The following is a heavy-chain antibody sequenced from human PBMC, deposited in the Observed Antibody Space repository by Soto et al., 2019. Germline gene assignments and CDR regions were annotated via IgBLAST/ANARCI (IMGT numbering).Heavy chain of an antibody. D-gene: IGHD3-16*02. CDR2: IYHSGST. V-gene: IGHV4-4*02. Sequence: QVQLQESGPGLVKPSGTLSLTCAVSGGSISSSNWWSWFLQPPGKGLEWIGEIYHSGSTNYNPSLKSRVTISVDKSKNQFSLKLSSVTAADTAVYYCARTRAMITFGGVIVIFDYWGQGTLVTVSS. J-gene: IGHJ4*02. CDR1: GGSISSSNW. CDR3: ARTRAMITFGGVIVIFDY.